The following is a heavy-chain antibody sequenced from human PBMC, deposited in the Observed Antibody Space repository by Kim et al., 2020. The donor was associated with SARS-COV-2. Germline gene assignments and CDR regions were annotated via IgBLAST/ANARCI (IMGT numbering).Heavy chain of an antibody. J-gene: IGHJ6*02. CDR2: IYHSGTT. CDR3: ARPVAGSVWDV. Sequence: SETLSLTCAVSGVSISSNNWWSRVRQPPGRGLEWIGDIYHSGTTNYNPSLKSRVTISVDKSKNQFSLILTSVTAADTAIFYCARPVAGSVWDVWGQGTTV. D-gene: IGHD6-19*01. CDR1: GVSISSNNW. V-gene: IGHV4-4*02.